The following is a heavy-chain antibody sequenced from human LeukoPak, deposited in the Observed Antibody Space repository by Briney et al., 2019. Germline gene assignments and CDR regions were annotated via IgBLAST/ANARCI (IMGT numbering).Heavy chain of an antibody. CDR1: GFTVSSNY. D-gene: IGHD4-17*01. CDR2: IYSGGST. V-gene: IGHV3-53*01. J-gene: IGHJ6*02. Sequence: PGGSLRLSCAASGFTVSSNYMSWVRQAPGKGLEWVSVIYSGGSTYYADSVKGRFTVSRDNSKNTLYLQMNSLRAEDTAVYYCVRLRFPYGMDVWGQGTTVTVSS. CDR3: VRLRFPYGMDV.